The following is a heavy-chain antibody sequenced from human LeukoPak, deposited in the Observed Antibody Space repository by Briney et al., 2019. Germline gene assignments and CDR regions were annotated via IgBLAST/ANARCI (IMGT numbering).Heavy chain of an antibody. Sequence: EASVKVSCKASGYTFTSYCMHWVRQAPGQGLEWMGIINPSGGSTSYAQKFQGRVTMTRDTSTSTVYMELSSLRSEDTAVYYCARDSTDVLRFLEWSPYNWFDPWGQGTLVTVSS. CDR3: ARDSTDVLRFLEWSPYNWFDP. CDR2: INPSGGST. J-gene: IGHJ5*02. CDR1: GYTFTSYC. V-gene: IGHV1-46*01. D-gene: IGHD3-3*01.